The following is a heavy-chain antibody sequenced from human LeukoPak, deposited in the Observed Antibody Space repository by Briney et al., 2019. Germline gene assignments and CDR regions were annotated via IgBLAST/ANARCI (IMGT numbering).Heavy chain of an antibody. J-gene: IGHJ6*02. Sequence: SETLSLTCTVSGDSVRSYYWSWIRQLPGQGLEWLGHINDRGSTNYNPSLQGRVTISIDTSKNQFSLKVNSVTAADTAVYYCVRDSRYGSGWFEDGLDFWGQGTTVTVSS. D-gene: IGHD6-13*01. CDR1: GDSVRSYY. CDR2: INDRGST. CDR3: VRDSRYGSGWFEDGLDF. V-gene: IGHV4-59*02.